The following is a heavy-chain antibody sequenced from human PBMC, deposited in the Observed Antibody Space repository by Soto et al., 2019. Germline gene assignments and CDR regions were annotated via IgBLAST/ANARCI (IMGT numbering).Heavy chain of an antibody. V-gene: IGHV3-30*18. CDR2: ISYDGSNK. CDR3: AKPAATTGWFDP. Sequence: QVQLVESGGDVVQPGRSLRLSCAASGFTFSSYGMHWVRQAPGKGLEWVAVISYDGSNKYYADSVKGRFTISRDNSKNTLYLQMNSLRAEDTAVYYCAKPAATTGWFDPCGQGTLVTVSS. D-gene: IGHD1-26*01. CDR1: GFTFSSYG. J-gene: IGHJ5*02.